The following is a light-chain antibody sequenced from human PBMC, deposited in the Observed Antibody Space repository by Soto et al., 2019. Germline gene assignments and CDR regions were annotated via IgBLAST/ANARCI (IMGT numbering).Light chain of an antibody. CDR3: SSYTGFDTDV. CDR2: DVT. Sequence: QSALTQPASVSASPGQSITISCTGTSTDIGAYKFVSWYQQHPGKAPKLMIYDVTSRPSGVSNRFSGSKSGNTASLIISGLQAEDEADYYWSSYTGFDTDVFGTGTKVTVL. J-gene: IGLJ1*01. CDR1: STDIGAYKF. V-gene: IGLV2-14*03.